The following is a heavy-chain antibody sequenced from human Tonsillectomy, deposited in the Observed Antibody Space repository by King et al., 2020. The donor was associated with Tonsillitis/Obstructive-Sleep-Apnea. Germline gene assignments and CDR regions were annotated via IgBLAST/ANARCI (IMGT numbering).Heavy chain of an antibody. CDR2: ISTTGSYI. V-gene: IGHV3-21*01. Sequence: VQLVESGGGLVKPGGSLRLSCAASGFTFSTFSMNWVRQAPGKGLEWVSSISTTGSYIYYADSVKGRFTISRDNAKNSLYLQMDSLRPEDTAMYYCARDSDEAFDIWGQGTMVTVSS. J-gene: IGHJ3*02. CDR3: ARDSDEAFDI. CDR1: GFTFSTFS.